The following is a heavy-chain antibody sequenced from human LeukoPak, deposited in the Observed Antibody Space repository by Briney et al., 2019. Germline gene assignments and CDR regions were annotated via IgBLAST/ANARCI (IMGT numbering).Heavy chain of an antibody. CDR1: GGSISSYY. J-gene: IGHJ6*02. V-gene: IGHV4-59*01. D-gene: IGHD1-26*01. CDR3: ARVGLVDYYYYAMDV. Sequence: SSETLSLTCTVSGGSISSYYWTWIRQPPGKGLEWVGYIYYSGSTNYNPSLKSRVTISADTSKNQFSLKLSSVTAADTAVYYCARVGLVDYYYYAMDVWGQGTTVTVSS. CDR2: IYYSGST.